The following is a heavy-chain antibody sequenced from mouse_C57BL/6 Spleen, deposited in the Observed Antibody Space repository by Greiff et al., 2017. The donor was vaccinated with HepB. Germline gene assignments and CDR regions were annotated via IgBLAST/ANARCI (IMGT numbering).Heavy chain of an antibody. D-gene: IGHD2-1*01. CDR1: GFNIKDDY. CDR3: TKIYYGNYDFDY. Sequence: EVQLQESGAELVRPGASVKLSCTASGFNIKDDYMHWVKQRPEQGLEWIGWIDPENGDTEYASKFQGKATITADTSSNTAYLQLSSLTSEDTAVYYCTKIYYGNYDFDYWGQGTTLTVSS. J-gene: IGHJ2*01. CDR2: IDPENGDT. V-gene: IGHV14-4*01.